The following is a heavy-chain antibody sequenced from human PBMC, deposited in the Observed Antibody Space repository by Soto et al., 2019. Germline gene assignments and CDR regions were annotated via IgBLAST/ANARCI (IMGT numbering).Heavy chain of an antibody. V-gene: IGHV3-33*01. CDR2: IWDDGSRE. Sequence: ESGGGVVQPGRSLRLSCAASGYTFTSYGMHWVRQAPGQGLEWVAVIWDDGSRENYADSVKGRFTISRDNSKNTVFLQMDSLRVEDTAIYYCVRDGGCGGDCSPSEFWGQGTLVTVSS. J-gene: IGHJ4*02. D-gene: IGHD2-21*02. CDR1: GYTFTSYG. CDR3: VRDGGCGGDCSPSEF.